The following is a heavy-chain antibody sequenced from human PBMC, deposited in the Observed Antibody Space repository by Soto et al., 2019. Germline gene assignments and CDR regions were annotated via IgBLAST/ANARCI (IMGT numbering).Heavy chain of an antibody. CDR3: ARDLFMYGGLHKGEPGDSPFAI. CDR2: IYYSGST. V-gene: IGHV4-59*01. J-gene: IGHJ3*02. Sequence: PSETLSLTCTVSCGSISSYYWSCIRQPPWKGLEWIGYIYYSGSTNYNPSLKSRVTISVDTSKNQFSLKLSSVTAADTAVYYCARDLFMYGGLHKGEPGDSPFAIWGPGTMVTISS. CDR1: CGSISSYY. D-gene: IGHD2-21*01.